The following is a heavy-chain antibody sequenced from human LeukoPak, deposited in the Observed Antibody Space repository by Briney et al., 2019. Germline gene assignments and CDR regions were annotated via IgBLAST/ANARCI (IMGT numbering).Heavy chain of an antibody. CDR2: INPSGGST. V-gene: IGHV1-46*01. CDR3: ARDWSSSYPFDY. J-gene: IGHJ4*02. CDR1: GYTFTSYY. D-gene: IGHD6-13*01. Sequence: ASVKVSRKASGYTFTSYYMHWVRQAPGQGLEWMGIINPSGGSTSYAQKFQGRVTMTRDTSTSTVYMELISLRSEDTAVYYCARDWSSSYPFDYWGQGTLVTVSS.